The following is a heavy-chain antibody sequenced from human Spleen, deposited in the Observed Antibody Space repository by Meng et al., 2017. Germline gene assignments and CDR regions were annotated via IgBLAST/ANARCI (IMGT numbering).Heavy chain of an antibody. D-gene: IGHD4-17*01. J-gene: IGHJ4*02. CDR3: AGTTMTPDSDY. CDR1: GFTFSNYY. V-gene: IGHV3-74*01. Sequence: GESLKISCAVSGFTFSNYYMHWVRQAPGKGLVWVSRISLDGSATTYADSVKGRFTISRDNAKNTVYLQMNSLRVEDTAVYYCAGTTMTPDSDYWGQGPLVTVSS. CDR2: ISLDGSAT.